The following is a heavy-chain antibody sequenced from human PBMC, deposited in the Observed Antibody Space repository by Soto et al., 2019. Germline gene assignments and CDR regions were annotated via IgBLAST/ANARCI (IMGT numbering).Heavy chain of an antibody. CDR2: IHHSGST. V-gene: IGHV4-59*01. Sequence: QVQLQESGPGLVRPSETLSLTCTVSGASIRSYYWSWIRQPPGKGLEWIGFIHHSGSTNYNPSLKSRLTMSVDTSKNQFSLKLSSVTAADTAVYYCTRGDRSSWRPHFDYWGQGTLVTVSS. J-gene: IGHJ4*02. D-gene: IGHD6-13*01. CDR3: TRGDRSSWRPHFDY. CDR1: GASIRSYY.